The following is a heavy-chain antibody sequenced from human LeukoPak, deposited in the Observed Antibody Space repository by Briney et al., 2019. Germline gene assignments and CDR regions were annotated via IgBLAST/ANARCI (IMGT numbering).Heavy chain of an antibody. J-gene: IGHJ4*02. D-gene: IGHD3-9*01. Sequence: PGGSLRLSCAASGFTFSSYGMSWVRQAPGKGLEWVSAISGSGGSTYYADSVKGRFTISRDNSKNTLCLQMNSLRAEDTAVYYCAKDGVAYYDILTGYFPVGYWGQGTLVTVSS. V-gene: IGHV3-23*01. CDR3: AKDGVAYYDILTGYFPVGY. CDR2: ISGSGGST. CDR1: GFTFSSYG.